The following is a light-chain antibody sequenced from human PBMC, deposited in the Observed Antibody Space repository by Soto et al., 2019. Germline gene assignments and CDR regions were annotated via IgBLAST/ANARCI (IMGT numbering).Light chain of an antibody. CDR3: QTWGTGIYVV. CDR2: LNSDGSH. J-gene: IGLJ2*01. CDR1: SGHSSYA. V-gene: IGLV4-69*01. Sequence: QSVLTQSPSASAYLGASVKLTCTLSSGHSSYAIAWHQQQPEKGPRYLMKLNSDGSHSKGDGIPDRFSGSSSGAERYLTISSLQSADEADYYCQTWGTGIYVVFGGGTQRTVL.